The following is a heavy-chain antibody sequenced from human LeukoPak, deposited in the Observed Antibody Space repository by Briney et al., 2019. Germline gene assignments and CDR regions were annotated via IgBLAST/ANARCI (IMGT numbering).Heavy chain of an antibody. CDR3: ARDSITGTTTPSYSCGIDV. CDR1: GRSISSYY. CDR2: IYYRGST. Sequence: PSETLSLTCTVSGRSISSYYWSWIRQPPGKGLEWIGYIYYRGSTNYNPSLKNRVTISVATSKTQCSLKLSFGTAADTAVYYCARDSITGTTTPSYSCGIDVWGKGTTVTVSS. V-gene: IGHV4-59*01. J-gene: IGHJ6*04. D-gene: IGHD1-20*01.